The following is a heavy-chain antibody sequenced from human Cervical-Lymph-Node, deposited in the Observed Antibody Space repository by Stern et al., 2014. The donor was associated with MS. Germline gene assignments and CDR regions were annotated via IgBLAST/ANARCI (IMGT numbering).Heavy chain of an antibody. CDR1: GFTFSSFA. Sequence: VQLVESGGGVVQPGRSLRLSCVASGFTFSSFAMHWVRRAPGKGLEWVALMSHDGSNKQYADSVKGRFSISRDNSKNTLYLQMDSLRAEDTAVYYCARGDGPGSYLIDYWGQGTLVTVSS. CDR3: ARGDGPGSYLIDY. D-gene: IGHD3-10*01. J-gene: IGHJ4*02. CDR2: MSHDGSNK. V-gene: IGHV3-30*01.